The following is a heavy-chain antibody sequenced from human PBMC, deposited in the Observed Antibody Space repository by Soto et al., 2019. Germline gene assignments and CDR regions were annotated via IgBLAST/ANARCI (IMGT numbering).Heavy chain of an antibody. CDR2: ISSSSSYI. CDR3: ARGSVFRYYYDSSGYWFQH. D-gene: IGHD3-22*01. V-gene: IGHV3-21*01. CDR1: GFTFSSYS. Sequence: PGGSLRLSCAASGFTFSSYSMNWARQAPGKGLEWVSSISSSSSYIYYADSVKGRFTISRDNAKNSLYLQMNSLRAEDTAVYYCARGSVFRYYYDSSGYWFQHWGQGTLVTVSS. J-gene: IGHJ1*01.